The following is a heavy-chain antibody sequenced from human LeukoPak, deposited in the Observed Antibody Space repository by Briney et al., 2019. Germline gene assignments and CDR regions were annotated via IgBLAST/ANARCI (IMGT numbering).Heavy chain of an antibody. CDR2: IIPIFGTA. Sequence: ASVKVSCKASGGTFSSYAISWVRQAPGQGLEWIGGIIPIFGTANYAQKFQGRVTITADKSTSTAYMELSSLRSEDTAVYYCARGYQLLHYFDYWGQGTLVTVSS. CDR3: ARGYQLLHYFDY. CDR1: GGTFSSYA. D-gene: IGHD2-2*01. V-gene: IGHV1-69*06. J-gene: IGHJ4*02.